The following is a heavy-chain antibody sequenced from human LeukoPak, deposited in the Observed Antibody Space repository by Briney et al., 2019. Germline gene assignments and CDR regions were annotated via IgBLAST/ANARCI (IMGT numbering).Heavy chain of an antibody. D-gene: IGHD4-17*01. CDR1: GGSISSYY. V-gene: IGHV4-4*07. CDR2: IYTSGST. Sequence: AESLSLTCTVSGGSISSYYWSWIRQPAGKGLEWVGRIYTSGSTNYNAALKIGVTMLVYTSKNQFSLQVSSVTAADTAVYYCATNGDTDALDIWVQGTMVTVS. CDR3: ATNGDTDALDI. J-gene: IGHJ3*02.